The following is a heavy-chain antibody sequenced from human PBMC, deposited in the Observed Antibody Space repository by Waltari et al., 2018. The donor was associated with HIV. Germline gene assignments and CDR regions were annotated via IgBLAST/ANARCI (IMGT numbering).Heavy chain of an antibody. Sequence: EVRFVESGGGLVRPGGSLRLSCTTSSFNFDLYSMTWVRQAPGRGLEWVGSISRTGSATYYADVVKGRFTVSRDNSMDMLSLHITSLRVDDTAVYYCVTSGYNFVEYGHRLDFWGRGVLVTIS. V-gene: IGHV3-23*04. D-gene: IGHD1-1*01. CDR3: VTSGYNFVEYGHRLDF. CDR2: ISRTGSAT. J-gene: IGHJ4*02. CDR1: SFNFDLYS.